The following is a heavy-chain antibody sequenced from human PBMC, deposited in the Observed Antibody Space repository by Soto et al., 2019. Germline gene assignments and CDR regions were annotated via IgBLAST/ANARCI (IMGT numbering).Heavy chain of an antibody. Sequence: SEPLSLTCTVSGRSISSGDYYWSWIRQPPGKGLEWIGYIYYSGSTYYNPSLKSRVTISVDTSKNQFSLKLSSVTAADTAVYYCARVAGAYYYDSSGYHPDHWGQGTLVTVPS. CDR1: GRSISSGDYY. J-gene: IGHJ4*02. CDR2: IYYSGST. V-gene: IGHV4-30-4*01. CDR3: ARVAGAYYYDSSGYHPDH. D-gene: IGHD3-22*01.